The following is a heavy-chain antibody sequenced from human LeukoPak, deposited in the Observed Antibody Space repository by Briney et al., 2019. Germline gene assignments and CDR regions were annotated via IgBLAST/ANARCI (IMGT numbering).Heavy chain of an antibody. CDR1: GYSISSGYY. CDR3: GGGNEAVTGKFDS. CDR2: IYHSGST. V-gene: IGHV4-38-2*02. D-gene: IGHD6-19*01. Sequence: SETLSLTCTVSGYSISSGYYWGWIRQPPGKGLEWIGSIYHSGSTYYNPSLKSRVTISVDTSKNQFSLKLSSVTAADTAVYYCGGGNEAVTGKFDSWGQGTLVTVSS. J-gene: IGHJ4*02.